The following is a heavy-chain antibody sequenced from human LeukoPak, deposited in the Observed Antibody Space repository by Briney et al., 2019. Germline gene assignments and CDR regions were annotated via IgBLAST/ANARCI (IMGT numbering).Heavy chain of an antibody. J-gene: IGHJ5*02. CDR2: ISGSGGST. CDR3: AKIPYSSGWVQNWFDP. D-gene: IGHD6-19*01. Sequence: GGSLRLTCAASGFTFGTYAMSWVRQAPGKGLEWISAISGSGGSTYYADSVKGRFTISRDNSKNTLYLQMNSLRAEDTAVYYCAKIPYSSGWVQNWFDPWGQGTLVTVSS. CDR1: GFTFGTYA. V-gene: IGHV3-23*01.